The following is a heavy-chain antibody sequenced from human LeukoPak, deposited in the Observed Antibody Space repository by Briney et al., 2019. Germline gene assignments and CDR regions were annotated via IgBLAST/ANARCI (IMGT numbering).Heavy chain of an antibody. V-gene: IGHV3-66*01. CDR3: AREYYDILTGYLKTYYYYGMDV. D-gene: IGHD3-9*01. J-gene: IGHJ6*02. CDR2: IYSGGTT. Sequence: GGSLRLSCAASGVTVSNNYMNWVRQAPGKGLEWVSLIYSGGTTHYADTVKGRFTISRDSSTNTLYLQMNSLRVEDTAVYYCAREYYDILTGYLKTYYYYGMDVWGQGTTVTVSS. CDR1: GVTVSNNY.